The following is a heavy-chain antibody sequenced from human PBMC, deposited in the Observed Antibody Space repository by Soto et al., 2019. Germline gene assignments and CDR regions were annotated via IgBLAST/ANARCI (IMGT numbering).Heavy chain of an antibody. CDR1: GYSFTSYW. J-gene: IGHJ6*02. D-gene: IGHD6-13*01. CDR2: IYPGGSDT. Sequence: PGESLKISCKGSGYSFTSYWIGWVRQMPGKGLEWMGIIYPGGSDTRYSPSFQGQVTISADKSISTAYLQWSSLKASDTAMYYCARLPISYSSPADYGMDVWGQGTTVTVSS. V-gene: IGHV5-51*01. CDR3: ARLPISYSSPADYGMDV.